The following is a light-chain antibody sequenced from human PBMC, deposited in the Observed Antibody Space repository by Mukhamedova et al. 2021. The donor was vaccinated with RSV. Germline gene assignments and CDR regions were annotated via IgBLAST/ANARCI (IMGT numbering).Light chain of an antibody. Sequence: WYQRRVHGKAPKLLIYQASGLQSGVPSRFSGSGSGTDFTLTITSLQPDDFATYYCQQYNGYSRSFGQGTKLEIK. V-gene: IGKV1-5*03. J-gene: IGKJ2*03. CDR3: QQYNGYSRS. CDR2: QAS.